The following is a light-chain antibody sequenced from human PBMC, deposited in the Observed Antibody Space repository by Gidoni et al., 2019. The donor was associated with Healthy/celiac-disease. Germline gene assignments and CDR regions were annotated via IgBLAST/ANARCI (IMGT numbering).Light chain of an antibody. Sequence: DIVLTQSPGPLSLSPVELATLSCRASQSVSSSYLAWYQQKPGQAHRLLIYGASSRATGIPDRFSGSGSGTEFTLNISRLEPEDFAVYYCQQYGSSRWTCXXXTKVEIK. CDR2: GAS. CDR1: QSVSSSY. J-gene: IGKJ1*01. V-gene: IGKV3-20*01. CDR3: QQYGSSRWT.